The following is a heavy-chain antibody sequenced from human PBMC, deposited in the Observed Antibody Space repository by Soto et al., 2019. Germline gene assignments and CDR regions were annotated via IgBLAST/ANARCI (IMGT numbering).Heavy chain of an antibody. Sequence: ASVKVSCKASGYTFTGYYLHWVRQAPGQDLEWMGWINPNSGMTNSAQKFQGRVTMTRDTSITTAYMELSRLNSDDTAVYYCARTEMTTLPKFAYWRQRTQVTVSS. J-gene: IGHJ4*02. CDR3: ARTEMTTLPKFAY. CDR1: GYTFTGYY. CDR2: INPNSGMT. D-gene: IGHD4-17*01. V-gene: IGHV1-2*02.